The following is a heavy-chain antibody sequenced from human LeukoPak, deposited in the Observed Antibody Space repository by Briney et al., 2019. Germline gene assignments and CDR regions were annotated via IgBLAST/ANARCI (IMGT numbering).Heavy chain of an antibody. CDR2: INPNSGGT. CDR1: GYTFTGYY. Sequence: GASVKLSCKASGYTFTGYYMHWVRQAPGQGLEWMGWINPNSGGTNYAQKFQGRVTMTRDTSISTAYMELNRLRSDDTAVYYCARDFLSGSNCCDPWGQGTLVTVSS. CDR3: ARDFLSGSNCCDP. V-gene: IGHV1-2*02. D-gene: IGHD1-26*01. J-gene: IGHJ5*02.